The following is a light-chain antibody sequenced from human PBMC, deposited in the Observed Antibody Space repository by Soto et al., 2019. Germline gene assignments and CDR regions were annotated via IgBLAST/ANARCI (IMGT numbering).Light chain of an antibody. J-gene: IGLJ2*01. CDR1: SSNIERNP. CDR2: KDD. V-gene: IGLV1-44*01. CDR3: AAWDDSPHGHVV. Sequence: QSVLTQPPSASGTPGQRVTISCSGSSSNIERNPVNCYQHLPGTAPKLLIYKDDQRPSGVPDRISGSKSGTSASLAISGLQSEDEADYYCAAWDDSPHGHVVFGGGTKLTVL.